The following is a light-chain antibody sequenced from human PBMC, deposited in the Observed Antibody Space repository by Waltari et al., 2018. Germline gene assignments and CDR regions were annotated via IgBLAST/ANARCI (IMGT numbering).Light chain of an antibody. CDR3: QHYNDWPPYN. Sequence: EIILTQTPATLSVSPGERASLSCRASQNIGYSLAWYQQKPGQVPSLLIYDVSTRATGISVRFRGSRSGTEFTLTINGLQSEDFAVYYCQHYNDWPPYNFGQGTKVEIK. CDR1: QNIGYS. CDR2: DVS. V-gene: IGKV3-15*01. J-gene: IGKJ2*01.